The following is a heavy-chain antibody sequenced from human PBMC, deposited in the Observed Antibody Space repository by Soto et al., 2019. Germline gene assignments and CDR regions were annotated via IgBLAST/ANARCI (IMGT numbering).Heavy chain of an antibody. V-gene: IGHV4-31*01. CDR1: GGSISSGGYY. CDR2: IYYSGST. J-gene: IGHJ2*01. CDR3: ARGMNTAMVDWYFDL. D-gene: IGHD5-18*01. Sequence: SETLSLTCTVSGGSISSGGYYWSWIRQHPGKGLEWIGYIYYSGSTYYNPSLKSQVTISVDTSKNQFSLKLSSVTAADTAVYYCARGMNTAMVDWYFDLWGRGTLVTVSS.